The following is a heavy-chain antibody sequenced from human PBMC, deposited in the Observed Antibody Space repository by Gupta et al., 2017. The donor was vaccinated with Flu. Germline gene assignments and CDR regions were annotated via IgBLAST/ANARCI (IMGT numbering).Heavy chain of an antibody. Sequence: FTSWTINWVRQATGQGLEWMGWMNPNSGHTGYEERFQGKVTMTRDIAMSTAYLELNSLTSEDTAVYFCARGAGDSLWGQGTLVTVSS. CDR3: ARGAGDSL. CDR1: FTSWT. J-gene: IGHJ4*02. D-gene: IGHD2-15*01. V-gene: IGHV1-8*01. CDR2: MNPNSGHT.